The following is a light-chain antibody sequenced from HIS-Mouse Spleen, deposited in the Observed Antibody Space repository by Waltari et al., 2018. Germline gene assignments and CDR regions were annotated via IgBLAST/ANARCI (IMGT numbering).Light chain of an antibody. Sequence: SYELTQPPSVSVSPGQTARITCSGDALPKKYAYWYQQKSCQAPVMVIYEDRKRPSGIPARLSGSSSGTMATLTISGAQVEDEADYYCYSTDSSGNHRVFGGGTKLTVL. V-gene: IGLV3-10*01. CDR3: YSTDSSGNHRV. J-gene: IGLJ2*01. CDR2: EDR. CDR1: ALPKKY.